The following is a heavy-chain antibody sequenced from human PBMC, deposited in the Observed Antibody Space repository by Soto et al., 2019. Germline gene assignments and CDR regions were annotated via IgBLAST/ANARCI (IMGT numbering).Heavy chain of an antibody. CDR1: CDSISSYY. CDR2: IHTSGNT. V-gene: IGHV4-4*07. Sequence: SETLSLTCSVSCDSISSYYWSWIRQPAGKGLEWIGRIHTSGNTNYNPSLKSRVTMSVDMSENQFSLKLTSVTAADTAVYYCARLGVAGKDHWGQGTLVTVSS. CDR3: ARLGVAGKDH. D-gene: IGHD6-19*01. J-gene: IGHJ4*02.